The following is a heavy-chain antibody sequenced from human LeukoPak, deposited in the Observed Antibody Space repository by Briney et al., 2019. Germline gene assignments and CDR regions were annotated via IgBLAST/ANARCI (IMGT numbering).Heavy chain of an antibody. CDR3: ATGRICRSSTSCAYYMDV. V-gene: IGHV1-24*01. Sequence: ASAKVSCKVSGYTLTELSMHWVRQAPGKGLEWMGGFDPEDGETIYAQKFQGRVTMTEDTSTDTAYMELSSLRSEDTAVYYCATGRICRSSTSCAYYMDVWGKGTTVTVSS. CDR1: GYTLTELS. CDR2: FDPEDGET. D-gene: IGHD2-2*01. J-gene: IGHJ6*03.